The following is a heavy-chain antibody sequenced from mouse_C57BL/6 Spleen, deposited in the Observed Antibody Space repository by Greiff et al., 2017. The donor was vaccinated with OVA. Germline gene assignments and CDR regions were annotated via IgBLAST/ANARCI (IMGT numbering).Heavy chain of an antibody. CDR1: GFTFSNYW. D-gene: IGHD1-1*01. Sequence: DVMLVESGGGLVQPGGSMKLSCVASGFTFSNYWMNWVRQSPEKGLEWVAQIRLKSDNYATHYAESVKGRFTISRDDSKSSVYLQMNNLRAEDTGIYYCTDSPYYGSSYGGAMDYWGQGTSVTVSS. CDR2: IRLKSDNYAT. J-gene: IGHJ4*01. V-gene: IGHV6-3*01. CDR3: TDSPYYGSSYGGAMDY.